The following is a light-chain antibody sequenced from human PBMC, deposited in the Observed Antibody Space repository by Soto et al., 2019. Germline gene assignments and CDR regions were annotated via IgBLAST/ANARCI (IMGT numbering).Light chain of an antibody. CDR3: CSYAGSYT. V-gene: IGLV2-11*01. CDR2: DVS. Sequence: QSALTQPRSVSGSPGQSVTISCTGTSSDVGGYNYVSWYQQHPGKAPTLMIYDVSKRPSGVPDRFSGSKSGNTASLTISGLQAEDEADYYCCSYAGSYTVGTGTKLTVL. J-gene: IGLJ1*01. CDR1: SSDVGGYNY.